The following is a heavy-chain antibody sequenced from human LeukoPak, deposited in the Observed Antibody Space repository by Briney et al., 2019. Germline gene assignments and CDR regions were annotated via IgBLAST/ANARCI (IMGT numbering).Heavy chain of an antibody. CDR2: ISSRGSTI. CDR3: ARESNRGYLNY. V-gene: IGHV3-11*01. J-gene: IGHJ4*02. CDR1: GFTFSDYY. Sequence: GGSLRLSCAASGFTFSDYYMSWIRQAPGKGLEWVSYISSRGSTIYYADSVKGRFTISRDNAKNSLYLQMNSLRAEDTAVYYCARESNRGYLNYWGQGTLVTVSS. D-gene: IGHD7-27*01.